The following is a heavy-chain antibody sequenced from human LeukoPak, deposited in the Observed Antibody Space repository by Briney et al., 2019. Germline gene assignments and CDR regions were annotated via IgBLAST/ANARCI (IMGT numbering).Heavy chain of an antibody. Sequence: GASVKVSCKASGYTFTSYDITWGRQATGQGLEWMGWMNPNSGNTASAPKFPGRVTITRNTSSTKANMELSSLRSEDTAVYYCARALPSGWWTPCYYYYYMDVWGKGATVTVCS. J-gene: IGHJ6*03. D-gene: IGHD6-19*01. CDR1: GYTFTSYD. V-gene: IGHV1-8*03. CDR2: MNPNSGNT. CDR3: ARALPSGWWTPCYYYYYMDV.